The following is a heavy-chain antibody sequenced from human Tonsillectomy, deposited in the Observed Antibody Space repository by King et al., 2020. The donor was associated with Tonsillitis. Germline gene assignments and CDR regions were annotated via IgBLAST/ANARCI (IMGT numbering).Heavy chain of an antibody. D-gene: IGHD3-22*01. CDR1: GFTFSSYA. Sequence: VQLVESGGGLVQPGGSLRLSCAASGFTFSSYAMSWVRQAPGKGLEWVSVIYSGGSSTYYADSVKGRFTISRDNSKNTLYLQMNSLRAEDTAVYYCAKDTYYHSSGYYWIGWGQGTLVTVSS. V-gene: IGHV3-23*03. CDR3: AKDTYYHSSGYYWIG. CDR2: IYSGGSST. J-gene: IGHJ4*02.